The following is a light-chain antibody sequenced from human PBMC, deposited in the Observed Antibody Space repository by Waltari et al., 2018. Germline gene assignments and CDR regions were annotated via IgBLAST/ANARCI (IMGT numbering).Light chain of an antibody. CDR1: SRDVGDYNY. Sequence: QSALTQPRSVSGSPGQSVTISCTGTSRDVGDYNYVSWYQHHPGKTPKVMIFDVTKRPSGVPDLFSGSKSCNTASLTISGLQAEDEADYFCCSYAGSSLFVFGTGTKVTVL. V-gene: IGLV2-11*01. J-gene: IGLJ1*01. CDR3: CSYAGSSLFV. CDR2: DVT.